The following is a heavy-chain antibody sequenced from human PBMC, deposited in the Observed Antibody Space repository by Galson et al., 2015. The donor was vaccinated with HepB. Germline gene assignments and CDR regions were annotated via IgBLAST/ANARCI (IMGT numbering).Heavy chain of an antibody. CDR1: GFTFSSYG. CDR2: IWYDGSNK. J-gene: IGHJ4*02. D-gene: IGHD3-10*01. Sequence: SLRLSCAASGFTFSSYGMHWVRQAPGKGLEWVAVIWYDGSNKYYADSVKGRFTISRDNSKNTLYLQMNSLRAEDTAVYYCARELRGRGVGFGSSPLDYWGQGTLVTVSS. CDR3: ARELRGRGVGFGSSPLDY. V-gene: IGHV3-33*08.